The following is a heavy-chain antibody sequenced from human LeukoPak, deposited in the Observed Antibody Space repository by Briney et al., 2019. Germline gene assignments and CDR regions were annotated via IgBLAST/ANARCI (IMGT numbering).Heavy chain of an antibody. J-gene: IGHJ1*01. CDR1: GGGTFSGYF. CDR2: INHSGIS. V-gene: IGHV4-34*08. Sequence: SETLSLTCSVSGGGTFSGYFWSWFRQAPGEGLEWIGEINHSGISHNNPSLKSRVTLFVDTSKKQFSLRLTSVTAADTAVYYCAHSSDYQQHCGQGTLVTVSS. D-gene: IGHD3-22*01. CDR3: AHSSDYQQH.